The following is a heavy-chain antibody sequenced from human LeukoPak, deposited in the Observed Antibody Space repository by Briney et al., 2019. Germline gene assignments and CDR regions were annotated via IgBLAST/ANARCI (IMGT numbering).Heavy chain of an antibody. V-gene: IGHV4-34*01. CDR2: INHSGST. J-gene: IGHJ5*02. CDR1: GGSFSGYY. CDR3: ARVKKAAAFNWFDP. D-gene: IGHD6-13*01. Sequence: SETLSLTCAVYGGSFSGYYWSWIRQPPGKGLEWSGEINHSGSTNYNPSLKSRVTISVDTSKNQFSLKLSSVTAADTAVYYCARVKKAAAFNWFDPWGQGTLVTVSS.